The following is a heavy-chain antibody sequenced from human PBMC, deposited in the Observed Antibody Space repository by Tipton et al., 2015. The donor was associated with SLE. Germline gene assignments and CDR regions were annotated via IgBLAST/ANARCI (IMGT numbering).Heavy chain of an antibody. J-gene: IGHJ4*02. CDR2: IKYDGSAE. CDR1: GGSISGYY. V-gene: IGHV3-7*03. D-gene: IGHD5-24*01. CDR3: TRSRRDGYSDS. Sequence: LSLTCTVSGGSISGYYWSWIRQPPGKGLEWVANIKYDGSAEYYVDSVEGRFTISRDNARNSLYLQMIGLRAEDTAVYYCTRSRRDGYSDSWGQGALVTVSS.